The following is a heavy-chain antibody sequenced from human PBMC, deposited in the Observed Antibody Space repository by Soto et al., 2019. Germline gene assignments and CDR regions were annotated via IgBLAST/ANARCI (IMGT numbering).Heavy chain of an antibody. J-gene: IGHJ4*02. V-gene: IGHV3-7*03. D-gene: IGHD3-22*01. CDR3: ARGDYFDRRFDY. CDR2: IKQDESEK. Sequence: SLRLSCATSGFTFSSSWMSWVRQPPGKGLEWVATIKQDESEKYYVDSVKGRFTVSRDNAKNSLYLQMNTLRAEDTAVYYCARGDYFDRRFDYWGQGALVTVSS. CDR1: GFTFSSSW.